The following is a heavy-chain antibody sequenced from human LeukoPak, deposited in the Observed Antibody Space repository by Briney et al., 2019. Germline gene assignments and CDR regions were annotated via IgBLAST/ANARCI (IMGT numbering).Heavy chain of an antibody. D-gene: IGHD1-20*01. J-gene: IGHJ6*03. CDR3: ARDERITGSPGKYYYYYYYMDV. V-gene: IGHV1-69*05. CDR1: GYTFTSYG. Sequence: SVKVSCKASGYTFTSYGISWVRQAPGQGLEWMGGIIPIFGTANYAQKFQGRVTITTDESTSTAYMELSSLRSEDTAVYYCARDERITGSPGKYYYYYYYMDVWGKGTTVTVSS. CDR2: IIPIFGTA.